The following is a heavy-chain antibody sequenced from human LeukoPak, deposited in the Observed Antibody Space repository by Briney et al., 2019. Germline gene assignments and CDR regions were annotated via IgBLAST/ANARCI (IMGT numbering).Heavy chain of an antibody. CDR3: ARVGDWNDLVY. V-gene: IGHV4-59*01. D-gene: IGHD1-1*01. CDR1: GGSISTYY. CDR2: ISYTVTS. J-gene: IGHJ4*02. Sequence: SETLSLTCTVSGGSISTYYWSWIRQPPGKGLEWIGYISYTVTSNYNPSLKSRVTISVDTSKNQFSLKLSSVTAADTAVYYCARVGDWNDLVYWGQGTLLTVPS.